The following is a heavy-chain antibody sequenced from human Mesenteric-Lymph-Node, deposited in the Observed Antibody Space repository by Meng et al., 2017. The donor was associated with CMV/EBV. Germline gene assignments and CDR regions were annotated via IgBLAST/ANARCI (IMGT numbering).Heavy chain of an antibody. J-gene: IGHJ4*02. D-gene: IGHD5-24*01. CDR1: GFTFSNYA. CDR2: IYRGGTSQ. Sequence: ASGFTFSNYAMSWVRQAPGKGLEWVSLIYRGGTSQDYADSVKGRLIVSRDNSKNTLYLQMNSLRAEDTAIYYCAKDRDVPVGIFDSWGQGTLVTVSS. V-gene: IGHV3-23*03. CDR3: AKDRDVPVGIFDS.